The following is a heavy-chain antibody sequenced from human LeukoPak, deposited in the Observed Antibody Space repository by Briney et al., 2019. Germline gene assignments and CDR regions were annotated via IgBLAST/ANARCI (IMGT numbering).Heavy chain of an antibody. CDR2: INHSGST. Sequence: SDTLSLTCAVYGGSFSGYYWSWIRQPPGTGLEWIGEINHSGSTNYNPSLKRRVTISVDTSKNQFSLKLSSVTAADTAVYYCARETGYSSGRKRRPHMDVWGKGTTVTVSS. V-gene: IGHV4-34*01. CDR1: GGSFSGYY. J-gene: IGHJ6*04. D-gene: IGHD6-19*01. CDR3: ARETGYSSGRKRRPHMDV.